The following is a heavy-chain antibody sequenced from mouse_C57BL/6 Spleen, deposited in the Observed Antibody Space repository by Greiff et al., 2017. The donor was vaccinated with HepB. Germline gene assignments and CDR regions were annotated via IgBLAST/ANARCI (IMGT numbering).Heavy chain of an antibody. D-gene: IGHD1-1*01. CDR2: IDPSDSYT. CDR1: GYTFTSYW. CDR3: ACSPLTSLVGSLAY. V-gene: IGHV1-50*01. Sequence: QVQLQQPGAELVKPGASVKLSCKASGYTFTSYWMQWVKQRPGQGLEWIGEIDPSDSYTNYNQKFKGKATLTVDPSSTPSSMQLSILTSELSALSSCACSPLTSLVGSLAYWGPGPPLTVSS. J-gene: IGHJ2*01.